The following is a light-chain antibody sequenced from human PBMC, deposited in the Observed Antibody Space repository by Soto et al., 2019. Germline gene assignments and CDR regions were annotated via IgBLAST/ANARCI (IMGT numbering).Light chain of an antibody. CDR3: CSYAGSYSYV. CDR1: SSDVGGYNY. Sequence: QSVLTQPRSVSGSPGQSVAISCTGTSSDVGGYNYVSWYQQHPGKAPKLMIYDVTKRPSGVPDRFSASKSGNTASLTISGLRADDEADYYCCSYAGSYSYVFGTGTKVTVL. J-gene: IGLJ1*01. V-gene: IGLV2-11*01. CDR2: DVT.